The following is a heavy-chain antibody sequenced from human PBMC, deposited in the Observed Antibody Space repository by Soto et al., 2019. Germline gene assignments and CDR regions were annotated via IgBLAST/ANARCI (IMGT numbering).Heavy chain of an antibody. CDR3: ARMGRSAARGVFDI. J-gene: IGHJ3*02. D-gene: IGHD3-10*01. Sequence: PSQTLSLTCAISGDSVSSNSAAWNWIRQSPSRGLEWLGRTYYRSKWYNDYAVSVKSRITINPDTSKNQFSLQLNSVTPEDTAVYYWARMGRSAARGVFDIWGQGKMVTVSS. V-gene: IGHV6-1*01. CDR1: GDSVSSNSAA. CDR2: TYYRSKWYN.